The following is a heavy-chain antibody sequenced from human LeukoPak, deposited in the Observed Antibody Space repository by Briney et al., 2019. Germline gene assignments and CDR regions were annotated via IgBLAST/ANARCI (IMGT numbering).Heavy chain of an antibody. CDR3: AKSRSGSPYYYGMDV. Sequence: GGSLRLSCAASGFTFDDYAMHWVRQAPGKGLEWVSGISWNTGSIGYADSVKGRFTISRDNAKNSLYLQMGSLRDEDTALYYCAKSRSGSPYYYGMDVWGQGTTVTVSS. J-gene: IGHJ6*02. CDR2: ISWNTGSI. V-gene: IGHV3-9*01. D-gene: IGHD3-10*01. CDR1: GFTFDDYA.